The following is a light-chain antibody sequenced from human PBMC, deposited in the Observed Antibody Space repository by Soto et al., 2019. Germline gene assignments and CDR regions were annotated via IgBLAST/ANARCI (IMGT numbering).Light chain of an antibody. CDR1: QSISSY. CDR3: QQSYSTPYT. J-gene: IGKJ2*01. Sequence: DIQMTQSPSPLSASVGDRVTITCRTSQSISSYLNWYQQKPGKAPKFLIYAASSLQSGVPSRFSGSGSGTDFTLTISSLQPEDFATYYCQQSYSTPYTFGQGTKLEIK. CDR2: AAS. V-gene: IGKV1-39*01.